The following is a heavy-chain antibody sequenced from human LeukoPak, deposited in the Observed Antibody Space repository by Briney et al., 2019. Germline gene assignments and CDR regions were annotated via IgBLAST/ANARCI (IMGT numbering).Heavy chain of an antibody. CDR1: GFTFSDYY. CDR3: ARTGSTIFGVVIIPVLDY. CDR2: ISSSGSTI. J-gene: IGHJ4*02. Sequence: KSGGSLRLSCAASGFTFSDYYMSWIRQAPGKGLEWVSYISSSGSTIYYADSVKGRFTTSRDNAKNSLYLQMNSLRAEDTAVYYCARTGSTIFGVVIIPVLDYWGQGTLVTVSS. D-gene: IGHD3-3*01. V-gene: IGHV3-11*01.